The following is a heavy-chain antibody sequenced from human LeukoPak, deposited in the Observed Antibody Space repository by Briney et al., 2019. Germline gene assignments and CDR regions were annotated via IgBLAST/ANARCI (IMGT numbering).Heavy chain of an antibody. V-gene: IGHV1-69*06. J-gene: IGHJ3*02. CDR1: GGTFSSYV. D-gene: IGHD2-15*01. CDR2: IIPIFRTA. CDR3: AREKARSCSGGSCYPDAFDI. Sequence: SVKVSCQPSGGTFSSYVISWLRQAPAQALAWMGGIIPIFRTANYAQKFQGRVTITADKSTSTAYMELSSLRSEDTAVYYCAREKARSCSGGSCYPDAFDIWGQGTMVTVSS.